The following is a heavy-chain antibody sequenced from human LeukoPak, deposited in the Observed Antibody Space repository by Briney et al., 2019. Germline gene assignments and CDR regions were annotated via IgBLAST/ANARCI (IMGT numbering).Heavy chain of an antibody. D-gene: IGHD6-19*01. Sequence: SGGSLRLSCAASEFTVSNNYMNWVRQAPGKGLEWVSVIYSGGSTYYADSVKGRFTISRDNSKNTLYLQMNSLRAEDTAVYYCARDSREVNFIAVAGTDFDYWGQGTLVTVSS. J-gene: IGHJ4*02. CDR1: EFTVSNNY. CDR2: IYSGGST. V-gene: IGHV3-66*01. CDR3: ARDSREVNFIAVAGTDFDY.